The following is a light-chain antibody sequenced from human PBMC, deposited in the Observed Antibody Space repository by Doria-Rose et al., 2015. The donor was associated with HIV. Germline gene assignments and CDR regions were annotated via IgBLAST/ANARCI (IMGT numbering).Light chain of an antibody. Sequence: TQSPGTLSLSPGERATLSCRASQSFSSTYLAWYLQKPGQAPSLLIYDGSTRATGIPDRFSASGSGTDFTLSINRLEPEDCALYYCHQYGTSWTFGQGTKVEI. V-gene: IGKV3-20*01. CDR3: HQYGTSWT. J-gene: IGKJ1*01. CDR2: DGS. CDR1: QSFSSTY.